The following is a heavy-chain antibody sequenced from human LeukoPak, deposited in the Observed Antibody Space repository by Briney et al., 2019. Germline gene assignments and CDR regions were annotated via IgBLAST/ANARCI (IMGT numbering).Heavy chain of an antibody. V-gene: IGHV4-34*01. CDR2: INHSGST. D-gene: IGHD2-15*01. Sequence: PSETLSLTCAVYGGSFSGYYWSWIRQPPGKGLEWIGEINHSGSTNYNPSLKSRVTISVDTSKNQFSLELSSVTAADTAVYYCAREIRYCSGGSCYRRFDIWGQGTMVTVSS. J-gene: IGHJ3*02. CDR3: AREIRYCSGGSCYRRFDI. CDR1: GGSFSGYY.